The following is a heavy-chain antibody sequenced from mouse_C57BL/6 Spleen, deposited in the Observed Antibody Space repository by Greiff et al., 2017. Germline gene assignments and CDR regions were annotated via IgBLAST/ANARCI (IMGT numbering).Heavy chain of an antibody. D-gene: IGHD2-1*01. CDR1: GYSFTGYY. J-gene: IGHJ4*01. V-gene: IGHV1-42*01. CDR3: ARFYYGNPYYYAMDY. CDR2: INPSTGGT. Sequence: VQLQQSGPELVKPGASVKISCKASGYSFTGYYMNWVKQSPEKSLEWIGEINPSTGGTTYNQKFKAKATLTVDKSSSTAYMQLKSLTSEDSAVYYCARFYYGNPYYYAMDYWGQGTSVTVSS.